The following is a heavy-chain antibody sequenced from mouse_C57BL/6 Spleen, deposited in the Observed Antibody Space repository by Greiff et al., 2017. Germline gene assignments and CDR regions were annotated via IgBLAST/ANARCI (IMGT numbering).Heavy chain of an antibody. J-gene: IGHJ1*03. CDR2: IWRGGST. V-gene: IGHV2-5*01. CDR1: GFSLTSYG. Sequence: QVQLQQSGPGLVQPSQSLSITCTVSGFSLTSYGVHWVRQSPGKGLEWLGVIWRGGSTDYNAAFMARLSITKDNSKSQVFFKMNSLQADDTAIYYWAKAHYYDYDDWYFDVWGTGTPVTVSS. D-gene: IGHD2-4*01. CDR3: AKAHYYDYDDWYFDV.